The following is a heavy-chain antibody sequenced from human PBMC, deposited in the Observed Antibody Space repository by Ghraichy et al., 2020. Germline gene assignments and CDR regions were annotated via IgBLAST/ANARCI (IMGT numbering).Heavy chain of an antibody. J-gene: IGHJ4*02. V-gene: IGHV3-23*01. Sequence: SLNISCAASGFTFSSYAMSWVRQAPGKGLEWVSAISGSGGSTYYADSVKGRFTISRDNSKNTLYLQMNSLRAEDTAVYYCAKDPIGSPYDSSGYSDYWGQGTLVTVSS. D-gene: IGHD3-22*01. CDR3: AKDPIGSPYDSSGYSDY. CDR1: GFTFSSYA. CDR2: ISGSGGST.